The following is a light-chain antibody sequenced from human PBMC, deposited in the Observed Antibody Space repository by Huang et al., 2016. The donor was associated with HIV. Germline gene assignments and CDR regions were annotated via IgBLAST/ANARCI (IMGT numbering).Light chain of an antibody. V-gene: IGKV1-17*03. J-gene: IGKJ1*01. CDR2: GAS. CDR1: QEITNF. Sequence: DIQMTQSPSAMSEFVGDRVTITCRASQEITNFLAWFQQRPGKAPHRLIHGASSLQSGVPSRFSGSGSGTEFTLTIRSLQPDDFSTYYCLQKYRFPWTFGQGTTVEI. CDR3: LQKYRFPWT.